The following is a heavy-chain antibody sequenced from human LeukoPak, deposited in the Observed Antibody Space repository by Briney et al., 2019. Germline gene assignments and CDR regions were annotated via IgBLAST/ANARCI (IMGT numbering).Heavy chain of an antibody. D-gene: IGHD3-3*01. CDR1: GYSISNGYY. V-gene: IGHV4-38-2*02. J-gene: IGHJ4*02. Sequence: KPSETLSLTCTDSGYSISNGYYWGWIRRPPGKGLEWVGSISHRGSTYYNPSLRSRITISLDRSKQKFSLKLTSVTAADTAVYFCARGAEYYAIWRGYAGYSDYWGQGISVTVSS. CDR3: ARGAEYYAIWRGYAGYSDY. CDR2: ISHRGST.